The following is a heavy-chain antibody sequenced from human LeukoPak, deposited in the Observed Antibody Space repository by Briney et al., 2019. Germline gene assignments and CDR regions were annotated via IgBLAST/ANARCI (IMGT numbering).Heavy chain of an antibody. D-gene: IGHD6-6*01. CDR1: GFTFSGSA. J-gene: IGHJ6*03. V-gene: IGHV3-73*01. Sequence: GGSLRLSCAASGFTFSGSAMPWVRQASGKGLEWVGRIRSKANSYAPAYAASVKGRFTISRDDSKNTAYLQMNSLKTEDTAVYYCTRPPLPEYSSSSGRPYYYYYMDVWGKGTTVTVSS. CDR3: TRPPLPEYSSSSGRPYYYYYMDV. CDR2: IRSKANSYAP.